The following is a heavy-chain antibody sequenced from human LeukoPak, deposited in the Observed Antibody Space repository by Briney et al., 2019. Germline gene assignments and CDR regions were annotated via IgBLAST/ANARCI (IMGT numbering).Heavy chain of an antibody. V-gene: IGHV4-59*01. Sequence: SETLSLTCAVYGGSFSGYYWSWIRQPPGKGLEWIGYIYYSGSTNYNPSLKSRVTISVDTSKNQFSLKLSSVTAADTAVYYCARMGEWELPDYWGQGTLVTVSS. CDR1: GGSFSGYY. CDR3: ARMGEWELPDY. CDR2: IYYSGST. D-gene: IGHD1-26*01. J-gene: IGHJ4*02.